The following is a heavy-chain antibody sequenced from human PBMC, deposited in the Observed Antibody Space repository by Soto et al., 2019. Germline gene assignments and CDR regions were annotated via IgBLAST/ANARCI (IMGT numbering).Heavy chain of an antibody. CDR1: GYTFTSYD. V-gene: IGHV1-8*01. J-gene: IGHJ6*03. Sequence: QVQLVQSGAEVKKPGASVKVSCKASGYTFTSYDINWVRQATGQGLEWMGWMNPNSGNTGYAQKFQGRVTMTRNTSISTAYMELSSLRSEDTAVYYCARGRGCSSTSCYSPFGYYYYYMDVWGKGTTVTVSS. CDR2: MNPNSGNT. CDR3: ARGRGCSSTSCYSPFGYYYYYMDV. D-gene: IGHD2-2*01.